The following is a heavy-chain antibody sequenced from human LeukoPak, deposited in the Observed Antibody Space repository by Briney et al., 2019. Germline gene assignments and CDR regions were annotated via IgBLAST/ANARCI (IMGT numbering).Heavy chain of an antibody. J-gene: IGHJ4*02. Sequence: GGSLRLSCAASGFTFSTYWMTWVRLAPGKGLEWVANINQDGSEQYYVDSVKGRFTISRDNAKNSLFLQMDSLRVEDTAMYYCARDASGSFYDYWGQGALVTVSS. D-gene: IGHD1-26*01. CDR3: ARDASGSFYDY. CDR1: GFTFSTYW. CDR2: INQDGSEQ. V-gene: IGHV3-7*01.